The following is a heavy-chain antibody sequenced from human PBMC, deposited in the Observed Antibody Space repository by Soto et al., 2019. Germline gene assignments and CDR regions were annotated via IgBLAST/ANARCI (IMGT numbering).Heavy chain of an antibody. V-gene: IGHV4-4*02. D-gene: IGHD1-20*01. CDR3: ASAGYNWNADDAFDI. Sequence: PSETMSVTCAVASGTISSSNLWSWVRQPPGKGLEWIGEIYHSGSTNYNPSLKSRVTISVDKSKNQFSLKLSSVTAADTAVYYCASAGYNWNADDAFDIWGQGTMVTVSS. CDR2: IYHSGST. J-gene: IGHJ3*02. CDR1: SGTISSSNL.